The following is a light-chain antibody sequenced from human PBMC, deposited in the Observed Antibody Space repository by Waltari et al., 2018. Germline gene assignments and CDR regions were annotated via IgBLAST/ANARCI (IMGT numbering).Light chain of an antibody. CDR1: NIGSKS. Sequence: SYVLTQPPSVSVAPGKTARITCGGNNIGSKSVHWYQQKPGPAPVLVIYYDSDRPSGSPEGFSGSNSGNTATLTISRVEAGDEADYDCQVWDSSSDHPVFGGGTKLTVL. CDR2: YDS. V-gene: IGLV3-21*04. CDR3: QVWDSSSDHPV. J-gene: IGLJ2*01.